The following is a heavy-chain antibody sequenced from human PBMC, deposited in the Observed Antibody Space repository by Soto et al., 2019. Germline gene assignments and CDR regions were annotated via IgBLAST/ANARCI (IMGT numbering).Heavy chain of an antibody. V-gene: IGHV4-4*07. CDR3: ARGMTPPGAPAWYYFDS. CDR2: FSLSGTT. D-gene: IGHD2-8*02. Sequence: KPWETLSLTCTVSGASITGSFFWSWIRQPAGKGLEWIGRFSLSGTTNYNPSLRSRVTMSADVSKNQFSLRLTSVTAADTALYYCARGMTPPGAPAWYYFDSWGQGTLVTVSS. J-gene: IGHJ4*02. CDR1: GASITGSFF.